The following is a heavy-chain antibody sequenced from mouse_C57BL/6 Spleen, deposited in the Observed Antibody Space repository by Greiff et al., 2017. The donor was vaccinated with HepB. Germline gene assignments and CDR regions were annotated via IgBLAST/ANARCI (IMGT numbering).Heavy chain of an antibody. CDR2: ISSGSSTI. J-gene: IGHJ4*01. CDR1: GFTFSDYG. V-gene: IGHV5-17*01. Sequence: EVHLVESGGGLVKPGGSLKLSCAASGFTFSDYGMHWVRQAPEKGLEWVAYISSGSSTIYYADRVKGRFTISRDNAKNTLFLQMTSLRSEDTAMYDCASLTEGYYYAMDDWGQGTSVTVSS. CDR3: ASLTEGYYYAMDD. D-gene: IGHD4-1*01.